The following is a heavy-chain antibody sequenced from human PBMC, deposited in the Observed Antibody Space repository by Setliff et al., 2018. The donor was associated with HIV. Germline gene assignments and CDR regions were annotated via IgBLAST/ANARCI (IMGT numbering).Heavy chain of an antibody. Sequence: SETLSLTCTVPGGSLSSGTYYWNWIRQPAGKGLEWIGRIYNSGSTNYNPSLKSRVTISVDTSKNQFSLKLSSVTAADTAVYYCARGRHYSSSAPFAIDFWGQGMLVTVSS. D-gene: IGHD6-6*01. CDR3: ARGRHYSSSAPFAIDF. CDR2: IYNSGST. J-gene: IGHJ4*02. CDR1: GGSLSSGTYY. V-gene: IGHV4-61*02.